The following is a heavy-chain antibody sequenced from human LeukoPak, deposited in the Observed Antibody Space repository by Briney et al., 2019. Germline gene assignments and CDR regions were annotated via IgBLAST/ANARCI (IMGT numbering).Heavy chain of an antibody. D-gene: IGHD6-13*01. CDR3: TSWYRYPWFDP. CDR2: IYHSGST. CDR1: GYSISSGYY. V-gene: IGHV4-38-2*02. J-gene: IGHJ5*02. Sequence: SETLSLTCTVSGYSISSGYYWGWIRQPPGKGLEWIGIIYHSGSTYYNPSLKSRVTISVDTSKNQFSLKLSSVTAADTAVYYCTSWYRYPWFDPWGQGTLVTVSS.